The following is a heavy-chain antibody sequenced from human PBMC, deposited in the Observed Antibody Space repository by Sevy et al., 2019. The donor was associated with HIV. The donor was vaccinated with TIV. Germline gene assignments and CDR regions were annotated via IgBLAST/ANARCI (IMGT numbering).Heavy chain of an antibody. CDR2: ISSSGSTI. CDR1: GFTFSDYY. CDR3: ARDLKYYYGSGTKRGLLDY. Sequence: GGSLRLSCAASGFTFSDYYMSWIRQAPGKGLEWVSYISSSGSTIYYAESVKGRFTISRDNAKNSLYLQMNSLRAEDTAVYYCARDLKYYYGSGTKRGLLDYWGQGTLVTVSS. J-gene: IGHJ4*02. D-gene: IGHD3-10*01. V-gene: IGHV3-11*01.